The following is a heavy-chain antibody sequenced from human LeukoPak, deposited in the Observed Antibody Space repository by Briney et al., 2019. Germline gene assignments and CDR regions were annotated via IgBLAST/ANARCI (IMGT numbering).Heavy chain of an antibody. J-gene: IGHJ5*02. CDR3: ARGSIAAAGNNWFDP. D-gene: IGHD6-13*01. CDR2: ISFGDSDS. Sequence: GESLKISCKGSGYSFTSYWIGWVRQMPGKGLEWMGIISFGDSDSRYSPSFQGQVTISVDKSINTAYLQWSSLKASDTAMYYCARGSIAAAGNNWFDPWGQGTLVTVSS. V-gene: IGHV5-51*01. CDR1: GYSFTSYW.